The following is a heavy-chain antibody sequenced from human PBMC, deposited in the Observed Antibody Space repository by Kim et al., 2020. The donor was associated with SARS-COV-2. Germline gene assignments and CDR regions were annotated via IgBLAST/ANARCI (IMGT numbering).Heavy chain of an antibody. Sequence: SETLSLTCSVSSDSISSYYCSWIRQLPGKGLEWLGYIYYSGSTDYNPSLKTRVTISWDTSKNQFSLDLTSVTDADTAVYYCARSEGRASWQQFDYLGPG. D-gene: IGHD2-2*01. J-gene: IGHJ4*02. CDR3: ARSEGRASWQQFDY. CDR2: IYYSGST. CDR1: SDSISSYY. V-gene: IGHV4-59*01.